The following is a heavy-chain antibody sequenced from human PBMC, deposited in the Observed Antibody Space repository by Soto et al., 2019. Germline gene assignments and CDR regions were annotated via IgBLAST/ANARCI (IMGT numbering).Heavy chain of an antibody. V-gene: IGHV1-8*01. J-gene: IGHJ6*02. Sequence: VASVKVSCKASGYTFTSYDINWVRQATGQGLEWMGWMNPNSGNTGYAQKFQGRVTMTRNTSISTAYMELSSLRSEDTAVYYCARQRTTVTTLVRPNYYYYYGMDVWGQGTTVTVSS. D-gene: IGHD4-17*01. CDR1: GYTFTSYD. CDR2: MNPNSGNT. CDR3: ARQRTTVTTLVRPNYYYYYGMDV.